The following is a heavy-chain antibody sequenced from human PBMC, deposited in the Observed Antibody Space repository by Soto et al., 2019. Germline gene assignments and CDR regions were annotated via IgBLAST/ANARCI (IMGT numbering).Heavy chain of an antibody. CDR1: GGSISSGDYY. D-gene: IGHD2-21*02. CDR3: AREGGLAYCGGDCLYNWFDP. V-gene: IGHV4-31*03. Sequence: SETLSLTCTVSGGSISSGDYYWSWVRQHPGKGLEWIGYRSYSGSTYYNPSLKSRVTIVVDTSRNQFSLRLSSVTATDTAVYYCAREGGLAYCGGDCLYNWFDPWGQGTLVTVSS. J-gene: IGHJ5*02. CDR2: RSYSGST.